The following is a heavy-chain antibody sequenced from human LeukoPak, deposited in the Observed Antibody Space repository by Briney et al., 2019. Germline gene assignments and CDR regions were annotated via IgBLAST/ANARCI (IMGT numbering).Heavy chain of an antibody. CDR3: ARDFDYDFWSGYSVTPSMGYFDY. V-gene: IGHV3-33*01. J-gene: IGHJ4*02. Sequence: SCKASGYTFTSYYMHWVRQAPGKGLEWVAVIWYDGSNKYYADSVKGRFTISRDNSKNTLYLQMNSLRAEDTAVYYCARDFDYDFWSGYSVTPSMGYFDYWGQGTLVTVSS. CDR2: IWYDGSNK. D-gene: IGHD3-3*01. CDR1: GYTFTSYY.